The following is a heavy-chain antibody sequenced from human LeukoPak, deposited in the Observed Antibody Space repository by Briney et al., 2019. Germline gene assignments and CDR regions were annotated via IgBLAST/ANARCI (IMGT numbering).Heavy chain of an antibody. D-gene: IGHD3-10*01. CDR1: GFTFRDYA. J-gene: IGHJ4*02. CDR2: FSAGGNRT. Sequence: QAEGSLRVSCAASGFTFRDYARTWVRQAPGKGPEWVSTFSAGGNRTYYADSVKGRFIITRDNSKNTLYLQMNSLRAEDTAIYYCAKVLSKIYIYGPFDYWGQGSLVTVSS. V-gene: IGHV3-23*01. CDR3: AKVLSKIYIYGPFDY.